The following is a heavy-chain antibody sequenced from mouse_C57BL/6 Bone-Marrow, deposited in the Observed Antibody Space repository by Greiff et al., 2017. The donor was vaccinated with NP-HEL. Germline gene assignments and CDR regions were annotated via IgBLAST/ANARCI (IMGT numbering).Heavy chain of an antibody. Sequence: EVQRVESGGGLVQPGGSLKLSCAASGFTFSDYYMYWVRQTPEKRLEWVAYISNGGGSTYYPDTVKGRFTISRDHAKNTLYLQMSRLKSEDTAMYYCARGYSFDYWGQGTTLTVSS. J-gene: IGHJ2*01. CDR2: ISNGGGST. CDR1: GFTFSDYY. V-gene: IGHV5-12*01. CDR3: ARGYSFDY.